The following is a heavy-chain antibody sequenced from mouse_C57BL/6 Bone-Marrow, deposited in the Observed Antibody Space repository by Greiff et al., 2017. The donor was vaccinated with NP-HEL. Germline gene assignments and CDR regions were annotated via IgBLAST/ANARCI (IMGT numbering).Heavy chain of an antibody. J-gene: IGHJ1*03. V-gene: IGHV14-4*01. CDR1: GFTIKDDY. CDR2: IDPENGDT. D-gene: IGHD1-1*01. Sequence: VQLQQSGAELVRPGASVKLSCTASGFTIKDDYMHWVKQRPEQGLEWIGWIDPENGDTEYAPKFQGKATITADTSSNTAYLQLSSLTSEDTAVYYCTTIELRGYFDVWGTGTTVTVSS. CDR3: TTIELRGYFDV.